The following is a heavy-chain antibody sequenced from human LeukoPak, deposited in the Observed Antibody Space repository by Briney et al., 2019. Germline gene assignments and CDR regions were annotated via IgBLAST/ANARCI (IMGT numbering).Heavy chain of an antibody. Sequence: PGGSLRLSCAASGFTFSSYAMSWVRQAPGKGLEWVSAISGSGGSTYYADSVKGRFTISRDNSKNTLYLQMNSPRAEDTAVYYCAKQSVVVVAATEFDYWGQGTLVTVSS. CDR2: ISGSGGST. D-gene: IGHD2-15*01. J-gene: IGHJ4*02. CDR3: AKQSVVVVAATEFDY. V-gene: IGHV3-23*01. CDR1: GFTFSSYA.